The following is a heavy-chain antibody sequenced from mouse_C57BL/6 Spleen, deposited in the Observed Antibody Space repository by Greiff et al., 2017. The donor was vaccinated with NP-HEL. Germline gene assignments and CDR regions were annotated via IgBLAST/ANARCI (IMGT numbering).Heavy chain of an antibody. J-gene: IGHJ2*01. CDR1: GYTFTSYG. Sequence: QVQLQQPGAELVRPGSSVKLSCKASGYTFTSYGMGWVKQRPGQGLEWIGNIYPTDSNTHYNQKFKDKATLTVDKSSSTAYMQLRSLTSEDSAVYYCAGWALPDYDGSSNDYWGQGTTLTVSS. V-gene: IGHV1-61*01. CDR3: AGWALPDYDGSSNDY. D-gene: IGHD1-1*01. CDR2: IYPTDSNT.